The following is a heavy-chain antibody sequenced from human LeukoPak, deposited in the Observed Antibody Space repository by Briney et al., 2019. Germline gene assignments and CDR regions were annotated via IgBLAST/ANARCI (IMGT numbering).Heavy chain of an antibody. CDR2: ISSSSSYI. V-gene: IGHV3-21*01. J-gene: IGHJ3*02. CDR3: ARDPYDAFDI. Sequence: GGSLRLSFAASGFTFSNYWMHWVRQAPGKGLEWVSSISSSSSYIYYADSVKGRFTISRDNAKNSLYLQMNSLRAEDTAVYYRARDPYDAFDIWGQGTMVTVSS. CDR1: GFTFSNYW.